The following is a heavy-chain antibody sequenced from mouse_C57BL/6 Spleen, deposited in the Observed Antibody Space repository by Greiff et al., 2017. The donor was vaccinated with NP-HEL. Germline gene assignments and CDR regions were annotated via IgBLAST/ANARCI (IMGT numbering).Heavy chain of an antibody. CDR3: ARLDYDYDGGYFDY. D-gene: IGHD2-4*01. Sequence: LQESGAELVRPGTSVKMSCKASGYTFTNYWIGWAKQRPGHGLEWIGDIYPGGGYTNYNEKFKGKATLTADKSSSTAYMQFSSLTSEDSAIYYCARLDYDYDGGYFDYWGQGTTLTVSS. V-gene: IGHV1-63*01. J-gene: IGHJ2*01. CDR2: IYPGGGYT. CDR1: GYTFTNYW.